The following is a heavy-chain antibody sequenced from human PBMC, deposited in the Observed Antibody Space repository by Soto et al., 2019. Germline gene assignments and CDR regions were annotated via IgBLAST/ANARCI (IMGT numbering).Heavy chain of an antibody. V-gene: IGHV1-18*01. D-gene: IGHD3-9*01. CDR2: ISTYNGNT. CDR3: ARVADPLRYFGGWYYYYGMEV. CDR1: AYPLTSYG. J-gene: IGHJ6*02. Sequence: VKGACKARAYPLTSYGISWVRQAPGQGLEWMGWISTYNGNTNYSQKLQGRVTMTTDTSTSTAYMELRSLRYEDTAVYYCARVADPLRYFGGWYYYYGMEVWGQGTTVTVSS.